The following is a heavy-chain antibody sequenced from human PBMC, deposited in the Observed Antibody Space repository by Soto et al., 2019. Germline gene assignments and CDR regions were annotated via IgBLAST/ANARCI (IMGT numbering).Heavy chain of an antibody. CDR1: GFSLSNARMG. CDR3: ARFSSSWYPNHLYFDY. V-gene: IGHV2-26*01. J-gene: IGHJ4*02. Sequence: QVTLKESGPVLVKPTETLTLTCTVSGFSLSNARMGVSWIRQPPGKALEWLAHIFSNDEKSYSTSQKSRLTISKDTSKSQVVLTMTNMDPVDTATYYCARFSSSWYPNHLYFDYWGQGTLVTVSS. D-gene: IGHD6-13*01. CDR2: IFSNDEK.